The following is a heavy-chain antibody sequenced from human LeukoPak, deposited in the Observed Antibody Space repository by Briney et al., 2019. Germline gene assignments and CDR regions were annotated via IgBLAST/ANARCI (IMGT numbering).Heavy chain of an antibody. Sequence: SETLSLTCTVSGGSISSYYWSWIRQPPGKGLEWMGRIYTGGGTNYNPSLKSRVTMSVATSKNQFSLKLSSVTAADTAVYYCARDRSDPYYYGSGSNESERYYYYGMDVWGQGTTVTVSS. V-gene: IGHV4-4*07. J-gene: IGHJ6*02. CDR2: IYTGGGT. CDR3: ARDRSDPYYYGSGSNESERYYYYGMDV. CDR1: GGSISSYY. D-gene: IGHD3-10*01.